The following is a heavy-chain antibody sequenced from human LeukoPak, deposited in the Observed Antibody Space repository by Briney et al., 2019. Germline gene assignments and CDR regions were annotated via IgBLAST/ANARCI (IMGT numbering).Heavy chain of an antibody. J-gene: IGHJ5*02. CDR3: AKGYNYAYGWFDP. Sequence: SETLSLTCTVSGGSISSYYWSWIRQSPGKSLEWIGYINYSGSTNYNPSLKGRVTMSVDTSKNRVSLKLSSVTAADTAVYYCAKGYNYAYGWFDPWGQGTLVTVSS. V-gene: IGHV4-59*01. CDR1: GGSISSYY. D-gene: IGHD5-18*01. CDR2: INYSGST.